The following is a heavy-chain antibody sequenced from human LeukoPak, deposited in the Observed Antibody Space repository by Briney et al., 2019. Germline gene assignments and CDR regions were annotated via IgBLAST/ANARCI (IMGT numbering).Heavy chain of an antibody. V-gene: IGHV1-8*01. D-gene: IGHD3-22*01. CDR2: MNPNSGNT. CDR3: AREGADSSGHDY. CDR1: GYTFTSYD. J-gene: IGHJ4*02. Sequence: ASVKVSCKASGYTFTSYDINWVRQATGQGLEWMGWMNPNSGNTGYAQKFQGRVTMTRNTSISTAYMELSSLRSEDTAVYYCAREGADSSGHDYWGQGTLVTVSS.